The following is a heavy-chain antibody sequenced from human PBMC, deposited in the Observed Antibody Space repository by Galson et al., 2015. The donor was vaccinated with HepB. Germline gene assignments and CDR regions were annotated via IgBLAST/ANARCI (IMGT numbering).Heavy chain of an antibody. CDR2: ISSDGSYK. CDR3: AKIRCTNFSCHLIFFGAFDF. J-gene: IGHJ4*02. V-gene: IGHV3-30-3*02. D-gene: IGHD2-8*01. Sequence: SLRLSCATSGFTFRNYAMHWVRQAPGKGLEWVAIISSDGSYKYHTDSVRGRFTISRDNSENTVHLQMNSLRAEDTAVYHCAKIRCTNFSCHLIFFGAFDFWGQGTPVTVSS. CDR1: GFTFRNYA.